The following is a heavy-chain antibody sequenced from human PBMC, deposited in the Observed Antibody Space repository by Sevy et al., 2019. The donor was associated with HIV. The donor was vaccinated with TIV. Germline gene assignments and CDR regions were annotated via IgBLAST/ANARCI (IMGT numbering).Heavy chain of an antibody. J-gene: IGHJ6*04. CDR2: IYTCGST. CDR3: ARDRGYSGSDHPTWYYYGMDV. V-gene: IGHV4-4*07. CDR1: GGSISSYY. Sequence: SETLSLTCTVSGGSISSYYWSWIRQPAGKGLEWIGRIYTCGSTNYNPSLKSRVTMSVDTSKNQFSLKLSSVTAADTAVCYCARDRGYSGSDHPTWYYYGMDVWGEGTTVTVSS. D-gene: IGHD1-26*01.